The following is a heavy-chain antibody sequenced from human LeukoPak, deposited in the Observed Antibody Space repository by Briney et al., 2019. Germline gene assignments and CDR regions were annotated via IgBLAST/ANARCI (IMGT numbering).Heavy chain of an antibody. V-gene: IGHV3-11*01. J-gene: IGHJ4*02. CDR2: IDKSGNSK. Sequence: GGSLRLSCAASGFSYSDYYMTWVRQAPGRGLGWVSYIDKSGNSKYYADSVKGRFTISRDNAKNSLYLQMNSLRAEDTALYYCARVRGSYSADYWGQGTLVTVSS. CDR1: GFSYSDYY. D-gene: IGHD5-12*01. CDR3: ARVRGSYSADY.